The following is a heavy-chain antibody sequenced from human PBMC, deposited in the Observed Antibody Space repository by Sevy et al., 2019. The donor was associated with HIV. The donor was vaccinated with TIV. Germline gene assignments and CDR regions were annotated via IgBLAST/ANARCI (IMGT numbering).Heavy chain of an antibody. J-gene: IGHJ6*02. V-gene: IGHV1-18*01. CDR1: GYTFTSYG. Sequence: ASVKVSCKASGYTFTSYGISWVRQAPGQGLEWMGWISAYNGNTNYAQKLQGRVTMTTDTSTSTACMELRSLRSDDTAVYYCARVVAAAVGSDYYYGMDVWGQGTTVTVSS. D-gene: IGHD6-13*01. CDR3: ARVVAAAVGSDYYYGMDV. CDR2: ISAYNGNT.